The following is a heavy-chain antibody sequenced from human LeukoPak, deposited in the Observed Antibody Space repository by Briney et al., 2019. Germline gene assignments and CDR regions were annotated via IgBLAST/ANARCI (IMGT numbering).Heavy chain of an antibody. CDR1: GFTFSSYS. CDR2: IYYSGST. J-gene: IGHJ4*02. V-gene: IGHV4-59*08. CDR3: ARLNGGG. Sequence: PGGPLRLSCAASGFTFSSYSMNWVRQPPGKGLEWIGYIYYSGSTNFNPSLKSRVTISLDTSKNQFSLKLSSVTAADTAVYYCARLNGGGWGQGTLVTVSS. D-gene: IGHD2-21*01.